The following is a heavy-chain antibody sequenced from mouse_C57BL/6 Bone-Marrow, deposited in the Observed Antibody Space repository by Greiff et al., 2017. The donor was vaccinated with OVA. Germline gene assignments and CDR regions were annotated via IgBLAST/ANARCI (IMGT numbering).Heavy chain of an antibody. Sequence: EVQVVESGAELVRPGASVKLSCTASGFNIKDDYMHWVKQRPEQGLEWIGWIDPENGDTEYASKFQGKATITADTSSNTAYLQLSSLTSEDTAVYYCTTPEFAYWGQGTLVTVSA. CDR2: IDPENGDT. CDR1: GFNIKDDY. V-gene: IGHV14-4*01. CDR3: TTPEFAY. J-gene: IGHJ3*01.